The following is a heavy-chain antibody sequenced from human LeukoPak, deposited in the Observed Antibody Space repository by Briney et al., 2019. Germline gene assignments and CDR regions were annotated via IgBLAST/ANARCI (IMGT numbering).Heavy chain of an antibody. CDR3: ASGSSSYYYGSGSYSDDY. V-gene: IGHV3-30*04. J-gene: IGHJ4*02. CDR2: ISYDGSNK. Sequence: GRSLRLSCAASGFTFSSYAMHWVRQAPGKGLEWVAVISYDGSNKYYADSVKGRFTISRDNSKNTLYLQMNSLRAEDTAVYYCASGSSSYYYGSGSYSDDYWGQGTLVTVSS. CDR1: GFTFSSYA. D-gene: IGHD3-10*01.